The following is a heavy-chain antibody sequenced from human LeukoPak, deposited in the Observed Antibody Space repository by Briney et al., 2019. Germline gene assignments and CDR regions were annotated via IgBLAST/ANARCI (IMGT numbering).Heavy chain of an antibody. CDR1: GFTFSTYN. CDR3: AKDPGRASYYYYGMDV. CDR2: ISSSSSYI. Sequence: PGGSLRLSCAASGFTFSTYNINWVRQAPGKGLEWVSSISSSSSYIYYADSVKGRFTISRDNAKNSVFLQMNSLRAEDTAVYYCAKDPGRASYYYYGMDVWGQGTTVTVTS. V-gene: IGHV3-21*01. J-gene: IGHJ6*02.